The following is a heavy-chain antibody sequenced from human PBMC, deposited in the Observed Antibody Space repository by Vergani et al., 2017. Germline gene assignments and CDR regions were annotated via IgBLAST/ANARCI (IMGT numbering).Heavy chain of an antibody. CDR1: GGSLSGYY. CDR3: ARSIVSRKPPDYCDN. J-gene: IGHJ4*02. V-gene: IGHV4-59*01. Sequence: QVQLQESGPGLVRPSETLSLTCTVSGGSLSGYYWNWIRQTPGEGLEWIGYVEDSGYFNYNPSLKTRVSMSSDTSNNQFSLMLSSVTVADTAVYYSARSIVSRKPPDYCDNWGQGTLVTVSS. D-gene: IGHD1-14*01. CDR2: VEDSGYF.